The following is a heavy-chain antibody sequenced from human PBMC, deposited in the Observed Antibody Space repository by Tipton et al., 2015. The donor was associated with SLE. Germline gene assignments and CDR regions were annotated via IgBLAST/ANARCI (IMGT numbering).Heavy chain of an antibody. CDR2: IYTSGST. J-gene: IGHJ4*02. D-gene: IGHD6-19*01. CDR1: GGSISNYY. CDR3: ARDHPVAGPFDY. V-gene: IGHV4-4*07. Sequence: TLSLTCTVSGGSISNYYWSGIRQPAGKGLEWIGRIYTSGSTNYNHSLTSRVTMSVDTSKNQFSLKLSSVTAADTAVYYCARDHPVAGPFDYWGQGTLVTVSS.